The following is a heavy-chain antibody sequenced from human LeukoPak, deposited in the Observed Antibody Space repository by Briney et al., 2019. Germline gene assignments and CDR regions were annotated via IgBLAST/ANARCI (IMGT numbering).Heavy chain of an antibody. J-gene: IGHJ6*02. D-gene: IGHD3-3*01. V-gene: IGHV3-23*01. CDR2: ISPSGGST. Sequence: PGGSLRLSCVASGLTFRSYAMNWVRQAPGKGLEWVSAISPSGGSTYSADSVKGRFTISRDTSKNTLYLQMNSLRAEDPAVYYCAAAYFGVNQYYYGMDVWGQGTTVTVSS. CDR3: AAAYFGVNQYYYGMDV. CDR1: GLTFRSYA.